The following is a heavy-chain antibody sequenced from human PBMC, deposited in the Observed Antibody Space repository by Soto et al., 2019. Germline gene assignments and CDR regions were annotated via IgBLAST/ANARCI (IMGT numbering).Heavy chain of an antibody. D-gene: IGHD4-17*01. CDR2: ISSTGST. CDR3: ARGYGDYLYSFDH. Sequence: WTWIRQLPGKGLEWIGYISSTGSTYYTPSLKSRTTVSADTSKNQFSLRLDYVSAADTAVYYCARGYGDYLYSFDHWGQGTLVTVSS. J-gene: IGHJ4*02. V-gene: IGHV4-31*02.